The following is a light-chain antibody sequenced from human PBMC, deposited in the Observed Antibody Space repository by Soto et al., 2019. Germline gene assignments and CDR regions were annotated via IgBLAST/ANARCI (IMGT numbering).Light chain of an antibody. CDR2: DAS. CDR3: QQYYNLPIN. J-gene: IGKJ5*01. V-gene: IGKV1-33*01. Sequence: DIQMTQSPSSLSASVGDRVTITCQASQDISNYLNWYQQKPGKAPKLLIYDASNLETGVPSRFSGSGSETDFTFTISSLQAEDIATYYCQQYYNLPINFGQGTRLEIK. CDR1: QDISNY.